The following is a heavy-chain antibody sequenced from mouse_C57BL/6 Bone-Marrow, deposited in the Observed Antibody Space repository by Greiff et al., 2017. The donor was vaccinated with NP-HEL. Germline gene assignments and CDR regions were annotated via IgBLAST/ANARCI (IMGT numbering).Heavy chain of an antibody. Sequence: VQLQQPGAELVKPGASVKMSCKASGYTFTSYWITWVKQRPGQGLEWIGDIYPGSGSTNYNEKFKSKATLTVDTSSSTAYMQLSSLTSEDSAVYYCARDGNYPPCGFDVWGTGTTVTVSS. CDR3: ARDGNYPPCGFDV. D-gene: IGHD2-1*01. CDR1: GYTFTSYW. CDR2: IYPGSGST. V-gene: IGHV1-55*01. J-gene: IGHJ1*03.